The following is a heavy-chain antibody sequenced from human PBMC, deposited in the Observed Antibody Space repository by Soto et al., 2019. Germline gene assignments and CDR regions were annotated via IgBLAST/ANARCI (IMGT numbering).Heavy chain of an antibody. V-gene: IGHV1-18*01. J-gene: IGHJ4*02. CDR1: GYTFTSYG. CDR2: ISAYNGNT. CDR3: AKTYYDSSGYYHEEYYFDY. D-gene: IGHD3-22*01. Sequence: GASVKVSCKASGYTFTSYGISWVRQAPGQGLEWMGWISAYNGNTNYAQKLQGRVTMTTDTSTSTAYMELRSLRSDDTAVYYCAKTYYDSSGYYHEEYYFDYWGQGTLVTVS.